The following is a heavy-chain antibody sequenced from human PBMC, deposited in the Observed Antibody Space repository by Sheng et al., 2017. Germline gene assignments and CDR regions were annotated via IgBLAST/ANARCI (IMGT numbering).Heavy chain of an antibody. V-gene: IGHV3-30*18. J-gene: IGHJ4*02. CDR3: AKPNLIVVAPYYFDY. CDR2: ISYDGSNK. Sequence: QVQLVESGGGVVQPGRSLRLSCAASGFTFSSYGMHWVRQAPGKGLEWVAVISYDGSNKYYADSVKGRFTISRDNSKNTLYLQMNSLRAEDTAVYYCAKPNLIVVAPYYFDYWGQGTLVTVSS. CDR1: GFTFSSYG. D-gene: IGHD3-22*01.